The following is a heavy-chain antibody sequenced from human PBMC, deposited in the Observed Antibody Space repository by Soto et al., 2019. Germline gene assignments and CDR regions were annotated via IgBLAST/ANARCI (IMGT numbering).Heavy chain of an antibody. CDR2: ISWKTGSI. V-gene: IGHV3-9*01. CDR3: AKDRPRQYSSAWTFDY. Sequence: LRLSCAASGFTFNDYTMHWIRQGPGKGLEWVSGISWKTGSIGYADSVKGRFTISRDNAKNSLYLQMNSLTAEDTALYYCAKDRPRQYSSAWTFDYWGQGTLVTV. D-gene: IGHD6-19*01. CDR1: GFTFNDYT. J-gene: IGHJ4*02.